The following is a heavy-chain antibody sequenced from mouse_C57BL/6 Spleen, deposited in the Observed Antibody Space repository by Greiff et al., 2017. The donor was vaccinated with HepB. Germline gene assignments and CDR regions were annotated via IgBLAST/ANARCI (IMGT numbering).Heavy chain of an antibody. D-gene: IGHD1-1*01. CDR2: IFPGSGST. Sequence: LVEPGASVKISCKASGYTFTDYYINWVKQRPGQGLEWIGWIFPGSGSTYYNEKFKGKATLTVDKSSSTAYMLLSSLTSEDSAVYFCARSHYYGSSPFDYWGQGTTLTVSS. CDR1: GYTFTDYY. V-gene: IGHV1-75*01. CDR3: ARSHYYGSSPFDY. J-gene: IGHJ2*01.